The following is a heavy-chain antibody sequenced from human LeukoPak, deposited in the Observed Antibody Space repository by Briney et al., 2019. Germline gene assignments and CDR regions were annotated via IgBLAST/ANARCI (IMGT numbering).Heavy chain of an antibody. Sequence: ASVNVSCKASGYTFTGYYIHWVRQAPGQGLEWMGWINPNSGGTNYAQKFQGRVTMTRDTSISTAYMELSRLRSGDSAVYYCARDAGDAELDYFDYWGQGTLVTVSS. CDR2: INPNSGGT. V-gene: IGHV1-2*02. J-gene: IGHJ4*02. CDR3: ARDAGDAELDYFDY. CDR1: GYTFTGYY.